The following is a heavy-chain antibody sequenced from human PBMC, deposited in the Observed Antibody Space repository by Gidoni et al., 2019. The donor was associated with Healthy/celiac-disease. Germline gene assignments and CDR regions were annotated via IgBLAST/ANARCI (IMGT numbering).Heavy chain of an antibody. Sequence: QVQLQESGPGLVKPSQTLSLPCTVSGGSISSGGYSWSRIRQHPGKGLDWIWYIYYSGSTYYNPALKSRVTISVDTSKNQFSLKLSSVTAADTAVYYCARAYYYDSSGYYSGEGGDAFDIWGQGTMVTVSS. CDR1: GGSISSGGYS. CDR2: IYYSGST. CDR3: ARAYYYDSSGYYSGEGGDAFDI. D-gene: IGHD3-22*01. J-gene: IGHJ3*02. V-gene: IGHV4-31*03.